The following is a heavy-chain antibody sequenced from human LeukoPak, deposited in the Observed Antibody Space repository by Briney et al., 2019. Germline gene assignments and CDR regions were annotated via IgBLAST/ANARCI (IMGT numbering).Heavy chain of an antibody. CDR3: AKDHFMKSQESEWLRATPPDFDY. D-gene: IGHD5-12*01. CDR2: ISGSGGST. V-gene: IGHV3-23*01. J-gene: IGHJ4*02. Sequence: GGSLRLSCAPSGFTFSRYAMSWVRQAPGKGVEGVSAISGSGGSTYYADSVKGRFTISRDNSKNTLYLQTNNLRAEDTAVYYGAKDHFMKSQESEWLRATPPDFDYWGQGTLVTVSS. CDR1: GFTFSRYA.